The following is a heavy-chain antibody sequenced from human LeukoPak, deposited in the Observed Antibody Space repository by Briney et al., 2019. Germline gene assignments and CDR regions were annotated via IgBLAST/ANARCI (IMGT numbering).Heavy chain of an antibody. CDR1: GFTFSRYS. CDR3: AKTAGIAAAADFDY. D-gene: IGHD6-13*01. V-gene: IGHV3-74*01. J-gene: IGHJ4*02. Sequence: GGSLRLSCAASGFTFSRYSMHWVRQAPGKGLVWVSHVNSDGSGTDYADSVKGRFTISRDNSKNMLYLQMNSLRAEDTAVYYCAKTAGIAAAADFDYWGQGTLVTVSS. CDR2: VNSDGSGT.